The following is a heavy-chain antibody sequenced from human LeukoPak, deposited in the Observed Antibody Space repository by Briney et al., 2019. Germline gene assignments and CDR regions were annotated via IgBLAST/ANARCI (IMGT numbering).Heavy chain of an antibody. CDR1: GFTFSSYA. Sequence: PGGSLRHSCAASGFTFSSYAMHWVRQAPGKGLEYVAAISSNGGSRYYIDSVKGRFTISRDNSKNTLYLQMGRLRAEDMAVYYCAKDPGGVWGKGTTVYISS. CDR2: ISSNGGSR. V-gene: IGHV3-64*02. J-gene: IGHJ6*04. CDR3: AKDPGGV.